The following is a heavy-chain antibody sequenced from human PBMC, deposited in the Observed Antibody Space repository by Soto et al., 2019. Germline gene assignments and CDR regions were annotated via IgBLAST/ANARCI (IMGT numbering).Heavy chain of an antibody. CDR3: AKVTPLAYCGGDCYSGFDY. D-gene: IGHD2-21*02. V-gene: IGHV3-23*01. J-gene: IGHJ4*02. CDR2: ISGSGGST. CDR1: GFTFSSYA. Sequence: GGSLRLSCAASGFTFSSYAMSWVRQAPGKGLEWVSAISGSGGSTYYADSVKGRFTISRDNSKNTLYLQMNSLRAEDTAVYYCAKVTPLAYCGGDCYSGFDYWGQGTLVTVSS.